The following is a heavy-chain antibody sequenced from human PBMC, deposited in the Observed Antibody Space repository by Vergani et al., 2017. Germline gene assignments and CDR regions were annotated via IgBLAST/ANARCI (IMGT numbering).Heavy chain of an antibody. J-gene: IGHJ6*03. D-gene: IGHD3-16*02. CDR1: GDSITNGGFS. Sequence: QLQLQESGPGLVKPSQTLSLTCAVSGDSITNGGFSWNWIRHPPGKGPEWIGYIFPSGNSDYNPSLKNRVSISLDKSKNQFSLWVNSVTAADTAVYFCARASLRALVGYYYYMDVWGKGKTIVVSS. CDR2: IFPSGNS. V-gene: IGHV4-30-2*01. CDR3: ARASLRALVGYYYYMDV.